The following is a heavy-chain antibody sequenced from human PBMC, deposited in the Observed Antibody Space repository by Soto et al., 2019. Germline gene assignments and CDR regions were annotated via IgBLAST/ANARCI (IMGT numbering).Heavy chain of an antibody. V-gene: IGHV1-2*02. CDR1: GYPVTAYY. Sequence: QLHLVQSGAVVKKPGASVTVSCSASGYPVTAYYMHWVRQAPGRGLEWMGGINPATGAAKYTQTFQGRVTIPRDTATSTVFMELSFLKSEDTAVFYCARGGGVGVAGSAAFDMWGQGTLFTVSS. J-gene: IGHJ3*02. CDR2: INPATGAA. CDR3: ARGGGVGVAGSAAFDM. D-gene: IGHD3-3*01.